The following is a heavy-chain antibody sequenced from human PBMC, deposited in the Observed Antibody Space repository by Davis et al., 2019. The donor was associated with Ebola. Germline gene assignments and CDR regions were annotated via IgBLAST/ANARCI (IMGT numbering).Heavy chain of an antibody. D-gene: IGHD1-26*01. CDR2: ISTDSNYI. CDR3: ATALGWGFAP. Sequence: PGGSLRLSCAASGFPLTSYSVNWVRQAPGKGLEWVSSISTDSNYIYYADSVKGRFTISRDNARNSLYLQMNNLSAEDTAVYYCATALGWGFAPWGQGTLVTVSS. CDR1: GFPLTSYS. J-gene: IGHJ5*02. V-gene: IGHV3-21*01.